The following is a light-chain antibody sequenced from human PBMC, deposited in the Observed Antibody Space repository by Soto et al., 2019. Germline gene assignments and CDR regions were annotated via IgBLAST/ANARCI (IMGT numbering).Light chain of an antibody. CDR2: DAS. J-gene: IGKJ2*01. V-gene: IGKV3-11*01. Sequence: EIVLTQSPATLSLSPGERATLSCRASQSVSSYLAWYQQKPGQAPRLLIYDASNRATGIPARFSGSGSWTDFTLAISSLEPEDFAVYYCQQRSNWPRTFGPGTKLEIK. CDR3: QQRSNWPRT. CDR1: QSVSSY.